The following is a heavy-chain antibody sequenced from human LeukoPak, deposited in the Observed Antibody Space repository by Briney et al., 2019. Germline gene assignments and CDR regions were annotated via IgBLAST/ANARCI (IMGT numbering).Heavy chain of an antibody. V-gene: IGHV1-69*04. CDR2: IIPILGIA. CDR1: GGTFSSYA. J-gene: IGHJ6*02. Sequence: GASVKVSCKASGGTFSSYAISWVRQAPGQGLEWMGRIIPILGIANYAQKFQGRVTITADKSTSTAYMELSSLRSEDTAVYYCAGGGVGAMYYYYYGMDVRGQGTRSPSP. CDR3: AGGGVGAMYYYYYGMDV. D-gene: IGHD1-26*01.